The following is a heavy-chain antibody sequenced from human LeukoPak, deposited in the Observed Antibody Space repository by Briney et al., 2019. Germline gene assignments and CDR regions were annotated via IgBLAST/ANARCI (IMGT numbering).Heavy chain of an antibody. CDR2: INPSGGST. CDR3: ARERRTTGTTSAFDI. Sequence: ASVKVSCKASGYTFTSYYMHWVRQAPGQGLEWMGIINPSGGSTSYAQKFQGRVTMTRDMSTSTVYMELSSLRSEDTAVYYCARERRTTGTTSAFDIWGQGTMVTVSS. J-gene: IGHJ3*02. CDR1: GYTFTSYY. D-gene: IGHD1-1*01. V-gene: IGHV1-46*01.